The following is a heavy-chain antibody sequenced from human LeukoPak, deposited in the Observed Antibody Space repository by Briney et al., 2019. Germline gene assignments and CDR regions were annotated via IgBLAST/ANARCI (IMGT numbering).Heavy chain of an antibody. Sequence: ASVKVSCKASRGTFSSYTINWVRQAPGQGLELMGGIIPIFGSSNYAQKFQGRVTITADESTSTAYMELSSLRSEDTAVYYCASLGGGSTVTTYLNYWGQGTLVTVSS. D-gene: IGHD4-17*01. V-gene: IGHV1-69*13. CDR3: ASLGGGSTVTTYLNY. J-gene: IGHJ4*02. CDR2: IIPIFGSS. CDR1: RGTFSSYT.